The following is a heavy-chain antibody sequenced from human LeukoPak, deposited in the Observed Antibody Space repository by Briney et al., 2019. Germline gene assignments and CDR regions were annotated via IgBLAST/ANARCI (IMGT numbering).Heavy chain of an antibody. J-gene: IGHJ4*02. Sequence: ASVKVSCKASGYTFTSYYMHWVRQAPGQGLEWMGVINPSGGSTSYAQKFQGRVTMTSDKSTSTVYLELSSLRFEDTAVYYCARVYNSGWPLDYWGQGTLVTVSS. V-gene: IGHV1-46*01. CDR2: INPSGGST. CDR1: GYTFTSYY. D-gene: IGHD6-19*01. CDR3: ARVYNSGWPLDY.